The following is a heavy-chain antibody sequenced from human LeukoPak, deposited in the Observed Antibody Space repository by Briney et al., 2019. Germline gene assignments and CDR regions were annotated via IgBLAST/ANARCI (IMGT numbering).Heavy chain of an antibody. Sequence: GGSLRLSCAASGFTFSSYWMTWVRQAPGKGLEWVANIREDGSEKYYVDSVKGRFTISRDNAKNSLYLQVNSLRAEDTAVYYCARLNYDFWSGVWQGYYMDVWGKGTTVTVSS. CDR2: IREDGSEK. J-gene: IGHJ6*03. CDR3: ARLNYDFWSGVWQGYYMDV. CDR1: GFTFSSYW. V-gene: IGHV3-7*01. D-gene: IGHD3-3*01.